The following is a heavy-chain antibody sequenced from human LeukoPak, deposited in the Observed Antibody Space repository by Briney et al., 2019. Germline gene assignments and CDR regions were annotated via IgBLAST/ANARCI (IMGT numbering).Heavy chain of an antibody. J-gene: IGHJ6*03. D-gene: IGHD3-10*01. CDR1: GFTFSSYE. CDR3: AKEGFGDLQSYYYYYMDV. V-gene: IGHV3-48*03. Sequence: PGGSLRLSCAASGFTFSSYEMNWVRQAPGKGLEWVSYISSSGSTIYYADSVKGRFTISRDNSKNTLYLQMNSLRAEDTAVYYCAKEGFGDLQSYYYYYMDVWGKGTTVTISS. CDR2: ISSSGSTI.